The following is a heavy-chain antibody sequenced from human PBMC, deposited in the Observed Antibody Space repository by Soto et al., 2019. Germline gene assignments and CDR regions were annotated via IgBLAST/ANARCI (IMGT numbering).Heavy chain of an antibody. CDR1: GGTFSSYA. CDR2: IIPIFGTA. J-gene: IGHJ6*02. CDR3: ARGGSVAATDYYYYYGMDV. D-gene: IGHD6-13*01. Sequence: SVKVSCKASGGTFSSYAISWVRQAPGQGLEWMGGIIPIFGTAKYAQKFQGRVTITADESTSTAYMELSSLRSEDTAVYYCARGGSVAATDYYYYYGMDVWGQGTTVTSP. V-gene: IGHV1-69*13.